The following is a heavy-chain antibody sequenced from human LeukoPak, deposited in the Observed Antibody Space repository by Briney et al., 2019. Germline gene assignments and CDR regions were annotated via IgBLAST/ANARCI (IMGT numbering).Heavy chain of an antibody. J-gene: IGHJ5*02. V-gene: IGHV1-18*01. Sequence: ASVKVSCKASGYTFTSYGISWVRQAPGQGLEWMGWISAYNGNTNYAQKLQGRVTMTTDTSTSTACMELRSLRSDDTAVYYCARSRTPRITMVRGVISLKTWGQGTLVTVSS. CDR1: GYTFTSYG. D-gene: IGHD3-10*01. CDR2: ISAYNGNT. CDR3: ARSRTPRITMVRGVISLKT.